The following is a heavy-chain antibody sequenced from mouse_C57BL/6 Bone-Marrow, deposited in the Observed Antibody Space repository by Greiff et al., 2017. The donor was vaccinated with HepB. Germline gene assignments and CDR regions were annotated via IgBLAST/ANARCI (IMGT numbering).Heavy chain of an antibody. CDR2: IHPSDSDT. CDR3: AIWHWHYYGPYYFDY. J-gene: IGHJ2*01. V-gene: IGHV1-74*01. D-gene: IGHD1-1*01. Sequence: QVQLKQPGAELVKPGASVKVSCKASGYTFTSYWMHWVKQRPGQGLEWIGRIHPSDSDTNYNQKFKGKATLTVDKSSSTAYMQLSSLTSEDSAVYYCAIWHWHYYGPYYFDYWGQGTTLTVSS. CDR1: GYTFTSYW.